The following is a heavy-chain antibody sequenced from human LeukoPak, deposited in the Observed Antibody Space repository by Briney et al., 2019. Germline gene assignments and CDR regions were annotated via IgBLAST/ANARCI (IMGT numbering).Heavy chain of an antibody. D-gene: IGHD5-18*01. CDR2: INRDGSST. J-gene: IGHJ4*02. CDR3: ARGGGYSYGSFDY. V-gene: IGHV3-74*01. CDR1: GIIFSNYW. Sequence: GGSLRLSCAASGIIFSNYWMHWVRQAPGKGLVWVSRINRDGSSTSYADSVKGRFTISRDNAKNTLYLQMNSLRAEDTAVYYCARGGGYSYGSFDYWGQGTLITVSS.